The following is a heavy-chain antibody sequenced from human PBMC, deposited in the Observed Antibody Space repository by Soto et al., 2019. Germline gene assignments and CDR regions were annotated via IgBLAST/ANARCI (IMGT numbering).Heavy chain of an antibody. CDR2: IKQDGSEK. CDR3: ARDLWFGELFDYFDY. J-gene: IGHJ4*02. Sequence: GGSLRLSCAASGFTFSSYWMSWVRQAPGKGLEWVANIKQDGSEKYYVDSVKGRFTISRDNAKNSLYLQMNSLRAEGTAVYYCARDLWFGELFDYFDYWGQGTLVTVSS. CDR1: GFTFSSYW. D-gene: IGHD3-10*01. V-gene: IGHV3-7*03.